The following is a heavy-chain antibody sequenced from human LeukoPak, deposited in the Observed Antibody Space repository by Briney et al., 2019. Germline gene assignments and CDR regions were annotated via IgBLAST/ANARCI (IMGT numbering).Heavy chain of an antibody. V-gene: IGHV3-30-3*01. CDR2: ISYDGSNK. CDR3: ARGEARLRRVIRTDY. J-gene: IGHJ4*02. Sequence: GGSLRLSCAASGFTFSSYAMHWVRQAPGKGLEWVAVISYDGSNKYYADSVKGRFTISRDNSKNTLYLQMNSLRAEDTAVYYCARGEARLRRVIRTDYWGQGTLVTVSS. D-gene: IGHD3-16*02. CDR1: GFTFSSYA.